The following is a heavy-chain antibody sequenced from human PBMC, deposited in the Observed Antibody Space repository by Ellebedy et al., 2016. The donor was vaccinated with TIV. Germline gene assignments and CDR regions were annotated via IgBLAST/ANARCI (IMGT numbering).Heavy chain of an antibody. Sequence: GESLKISXEASGFIISSYAMTWVRQAPGKGLEWVSTISYSDGSTYYADSVKGRFSISRDNSKKTLYLHMNSLRAEDTALYYCVRGASLWVTDAFDIWGQGTLLSVSS. CDR2: ISYSDGST. V-gene: IGHV3-23*01. J-gene: IGHJ3*02. CDR3: VRGASLWVTDAFDI. CDR1: GFIISSYA. D-gene: IGHD3-16*01.